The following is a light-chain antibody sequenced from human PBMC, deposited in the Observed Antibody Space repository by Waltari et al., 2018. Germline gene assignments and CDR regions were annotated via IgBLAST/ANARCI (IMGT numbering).Light chain of an antibody. J-gene: IGKJ4*01. CDR2: WAS. V-gene: IGKV4-1*01. Sequence: DIVMTQSPDSLAVSLGERATINCKSSQSVLYSANNKNYLAWYQQKSGQPPKLLIYWASTRASGVPDRFSGSGSETDFTLTISNLQPEDVAVYYCQQYDASPLTFGGGTKVEIK. CDR3: QQYDASPLT. CDR1: QSVLYSANNKNY.